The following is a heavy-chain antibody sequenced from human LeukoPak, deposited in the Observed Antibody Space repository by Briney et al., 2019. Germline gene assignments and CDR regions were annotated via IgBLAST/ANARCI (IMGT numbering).Heavy chain of an antibody. CDR3: ARGPAGYN. Sequence: GGSLRLSCAASGFTVSSNHMSWVRQAPGKGLEWVSVIYSGGSTDYADSVKGRFTISRDNSKNTLYLQMNSLRAEDTAVYHCARGPAGYNWGQGTLVTVS. J-gene: IGHJ4*02. CDR1: GFTVSSNH. CDR2: IYSGGST. D-gene: IGHD1-1*01. V-gene: IGHV3-53*01.